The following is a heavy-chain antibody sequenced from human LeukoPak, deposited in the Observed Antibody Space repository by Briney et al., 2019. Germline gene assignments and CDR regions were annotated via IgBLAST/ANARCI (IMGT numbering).Heavy chain of an antibody. CDR1: GFTFSGSA. Sequence: GGSLRLSCAASGFTFSGSAMHWVRQASGKGLEWVCRIRSKANSYATAYAASVKGRFTISRDDSKNTAYLQMNSLKTEDTAVYYCTRFRTSGAFDIWGQGTMVTVSS. V-gene: IGHV3-73*01. CDR3: TRFRTSGAFDI. CDR2: IRSKANSYAT. D-gene: IGHD3-10*01. J-gene: IGHJ3*02.